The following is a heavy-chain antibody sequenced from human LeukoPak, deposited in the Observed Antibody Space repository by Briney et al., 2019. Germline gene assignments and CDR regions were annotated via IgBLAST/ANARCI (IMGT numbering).Heavy chain of an antibody. CDR3: ARGDYYDSSGYYFVSVTDY. CDR2: IWYDGSNK. Sequence: GRSLRLSCAASGFTFSSYGMHWVRQAPGKGLEWVAVIWYDGSNKYYADSVKGRLTISRDNSKNTLYLQMNSLRAEDTAVYYCARGDYYDSSGYYFVSVTDYWGQGTLVTVSS. V-gene: IGHV3-33*01. D-gene: IGHD3-22*01. CDR1: GFTFSSYG. J-gene: IGHJ4*02.